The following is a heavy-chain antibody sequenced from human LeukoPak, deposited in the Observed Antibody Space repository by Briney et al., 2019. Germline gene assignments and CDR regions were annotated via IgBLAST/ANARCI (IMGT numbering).Heavy chain of an antibody. CDR3: ARRKQGARGYGDYGFFPFDI. CDR1: GGTFSSYA. D-gene: IGHD4-17*01. CDR2: IIPIFGTA. J-gene: IGHJ3*02. Sequence: VASVKVSCKASGGTFSSYAISWVRQAPGQGLEWMGGIIPIFGTANYAQKFQGRVTITADKSTSTAYMELSSLRSEDTAVYYCARRKQGARGYGDYGFFPFDIWGQGTMVTVSS. V-gene: IGHV1-69*06.